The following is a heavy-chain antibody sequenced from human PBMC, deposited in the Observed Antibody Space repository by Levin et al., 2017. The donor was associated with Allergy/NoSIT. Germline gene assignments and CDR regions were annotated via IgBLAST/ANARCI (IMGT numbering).Heavy chain of an antibody. V-gene: IGHV3-30*18. D-gene: IGHD2-15*01. Sequence: PGESLKISCAASGFTFSSYGMHWVRQAPGKGLEWVAVISYDGSNKYYADSVKGRFTISRDNSKNTLYLQMNSLRAEDTAVYYCAKGGESLRWSEYFQHWGQGTLVTVSS. CDR2: ISYDGSNK. CDR1: GFTFSSYG. CDR3: AKGGESLRWSEYFQH. J-gene: IGHJ1*01.